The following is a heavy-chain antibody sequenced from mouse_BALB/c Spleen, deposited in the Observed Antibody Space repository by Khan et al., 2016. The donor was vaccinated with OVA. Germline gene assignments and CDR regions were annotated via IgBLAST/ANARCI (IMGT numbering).Heavy chain of an antibody. CDR3: ARESVVDVYWYLDV. Sequence: EVELVEPGGGLVQPGGSLRLSCATSGFTFTDYYISWVRQPPGKSLEWLGFIRNKAKDYTTEYSAPVEGRFTISRDNYPSIVYLQMNNLRSEDSAAYYCARESVVDVYWYLDVWGAGTTVTVSS. V-gene: IGHV7-3*02. D-gene: IGHD1-1*01. CDR1: GFTFTDYY. J-gene: IGHJ1*01. CDR2: IRNKAKDYTT.